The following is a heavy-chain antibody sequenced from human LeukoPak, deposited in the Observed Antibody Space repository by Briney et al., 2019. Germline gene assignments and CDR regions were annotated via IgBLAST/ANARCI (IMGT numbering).Heavy chain of an antibody. CDR3: ARAFSTTAFDY. CDR1: GFTFSSYS. V-gene: IGHV3-30*03. Sequence: PGGSLRLSCAASGFTFSSYSMNWVRQAPGKGLEWVAVISDDGSNKYYAESVKGQFTISRDNSKNTLYLQMSSLRAEDTAVYYCARAFSTTAFDYWGQGTLVTVSS. CDR2: ISDDGSNK. J-gene: IGHJ4*02. D-gene: IGHD4-17*01.